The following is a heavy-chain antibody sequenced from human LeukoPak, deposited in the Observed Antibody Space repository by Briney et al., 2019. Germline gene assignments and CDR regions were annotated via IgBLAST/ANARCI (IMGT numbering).Heavy chain of an antibody. CDR1: GGSISSSSYY. CDR2: IYYSGST. Sequence: ASETLSLTCTVSGGSISSSSYYWGWIRQPPGKGLEWIGSIYYSGSTYYNPSLKSRVTISVDTSKNQFSLKLSSVTAADTAVYHCARLVSVFGVVVYWFDPWGQGTLVTVSS. CDR3: ARLVSVFGVVVYWFDP. J-gene: IGHJ5*02. D-gene: IGHD3-3*01. V-gene: IGHV4-39*01.